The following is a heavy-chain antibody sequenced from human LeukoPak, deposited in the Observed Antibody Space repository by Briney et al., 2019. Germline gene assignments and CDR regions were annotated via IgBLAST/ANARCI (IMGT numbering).Heavy chain of an antibody. CDR3: ARGDDSSGDWYFDL. D-gene: IGHD3-22*01. CDR1: GFNFSDYF. J-gene: IGHJ2*01. CDR2: ISRSGSAF. Sequence: GGSLRLSCAASGFNFSDYFVSWIRQAPGKGLQWISYISRSGSAFYYAESVKGRFTISRDNAKNSLFLEMNSLRAEDTAVYYCARGDDSSGDWYFDLWGRGTLVSVSS. V-gene: IGHV3-11*04.